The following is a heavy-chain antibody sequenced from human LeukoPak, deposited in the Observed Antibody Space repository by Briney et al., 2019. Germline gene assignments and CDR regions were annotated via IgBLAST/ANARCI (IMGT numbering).Heavy chain of an antibody. D-gene: IGHD1-26*01. CDR1: GFTFSSSA. V-gene: IGHV3-23*01. Sequence: GGSLRLSCAASGFTFSSSAMSWVRQAPGKGLEWVSVFSGSGGSTYYADSVKGRFTISRDNSKNTLYLQMNSLRAEDTAVYYCAKAISVGATTDAADWGQGTLVTVSS. J-gene: IGHJ4*02. CDR3: AKAISVGATTDAAD. CDR2: FSGSGGST.